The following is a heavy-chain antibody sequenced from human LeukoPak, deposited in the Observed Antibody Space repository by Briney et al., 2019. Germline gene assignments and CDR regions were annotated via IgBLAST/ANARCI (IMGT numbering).Heavy chain of an antibody. Sequence: GESLKISCKGSGYSFTSYWIGWVRQMPGKGLEWMGIIYPGDSDTRYSPSFQGQVTISADKSISTAYLQWSSLKASDTAMYYCAGSHLAAAGLPYYFDYWGQGTLVTVSS. J-gene: IGHJ4*02. D-gene: IGHD6-13*01. CDR2: IYPGDSDT. V-gene: IGHV5-51*01. CDR3: AGSHLAAAGLPYYFDY. CDR1: GYSFTSYW.